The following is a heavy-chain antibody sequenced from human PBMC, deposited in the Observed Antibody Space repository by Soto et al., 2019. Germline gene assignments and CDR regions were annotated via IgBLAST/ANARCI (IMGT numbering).Heavy chain of an antibody. V-gene: IGHV3-23*01. D-gene: IGHD4-17*01. CDR1: GFTFSSYA. CDR2: ISGSGGST. CDR3: AKETTVTTFYYYYGMDV. J-gene: IGHJ6*02. Sequence: GGSLRLSCAASGFTFSSYAMSWVRQAPGKGLEWVSAISGSGGSTYYADSVKGRFTISRDNSKNTLYLQMNSLRAEDTAVYYCAKETTVTTFYYYYGMDVWGQGTTVTVSS.